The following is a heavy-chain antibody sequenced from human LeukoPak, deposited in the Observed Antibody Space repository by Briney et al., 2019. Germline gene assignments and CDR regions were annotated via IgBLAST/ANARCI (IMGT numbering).Heavy chain of an antibody. D-gene: IGHD5-18*01. CDR1: GFTVSSNY. J-gene: IGHJ4*02. V-gene: IGHV3-53*01. Sequence: GGSLRLSCAASGFTVSSNYMSWVRQAPGKGLEWVSVIYTGGSTYYADSVKGRFTISRDNSKNTLYLQMNSLRAEDTAVYYCAREGYSYGHDYWGQGTLVTVSS. CDR2: IYTGGST. CDR3: AREGYSYGHDY.